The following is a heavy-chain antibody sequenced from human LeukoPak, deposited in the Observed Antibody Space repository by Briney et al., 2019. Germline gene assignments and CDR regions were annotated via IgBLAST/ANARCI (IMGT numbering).Heavy chain of an antibody. CDR2: IYHSGST. CDR1: GGSISSSNF. Sequence: SGSLSLTCAVSGGSISSSNFWSWVRQPPGKGLEWIGEIYHSGSTNYNPSLKSRVTISVDKSKNQFSLLLSSVTAADTAVYYCARSEPSFYFDSWGQGTLVTVSS. J-gene: IGHJ4*02. V-gene: IGHV4-4*02. CDR3: ARSEPSFYFDS.